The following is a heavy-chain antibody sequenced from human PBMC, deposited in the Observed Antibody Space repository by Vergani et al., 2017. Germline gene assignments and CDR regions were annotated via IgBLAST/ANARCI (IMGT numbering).Heavy chain of an antibody. CDR3: AALYYDSRGCLDY. J-gene: IGHJ4*02. D-gene: IGHD3-22*01. CDR1: GGSISSGSYY. Sequence: QVQLQESGPGLVKPSQTLSLTCTVSGGSISSGSYYWSWCRQPAGKGLEWFGRIYTSGRTNYNPSLQSRVTISVDTSKNQFSLKLSSVTAADTAVYYCAALYYDSRGCLDYWGQGTLVTVSS. CDR2: IYTSGRT. V-gene: IGHV4-61*02.